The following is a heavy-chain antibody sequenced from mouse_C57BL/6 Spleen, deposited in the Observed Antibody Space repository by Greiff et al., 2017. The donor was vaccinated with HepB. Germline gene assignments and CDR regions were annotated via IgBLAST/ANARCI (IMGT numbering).Heavy chain of an antibody. V-gene: IGHV1-63*01. CDR3: ARGDYGSTLAY. CDR1: GYTFTNYW. D-gene: IGHD1-1*01. Sequence: VQLQQSGAELVRPGTSVKMSCKASGYTFTNYWIGWAKQRPGHGLEWIGDIYPGGGYTNYNEKFKGKATLTADKSSSTAYMQFSSLTSEDSAIYYCARGDYGSTLAYWGQGTLVTVSA. J-gene: IGHJ3*01. CDR2: IYPGGGYT.